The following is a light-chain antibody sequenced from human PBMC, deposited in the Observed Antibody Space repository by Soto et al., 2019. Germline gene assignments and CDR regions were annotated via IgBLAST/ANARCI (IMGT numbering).Light chain of an antibody. Sequence: EIVMTQSPATLSVSPGEGVTLSCRAGQSVRSNLAWYQQKPGQAPRLLIYGASTRATGIPARFSGSGSGTEFTLSISSLQSEDFATYYCQQTSSTPQTFGGGTKVEIK. CDR3: QQTSSTPQT. CDR2: GAS. V-gene: IGKV3-15*01. CDR1: QSVRSN. J-gene: IGKJ4*01.